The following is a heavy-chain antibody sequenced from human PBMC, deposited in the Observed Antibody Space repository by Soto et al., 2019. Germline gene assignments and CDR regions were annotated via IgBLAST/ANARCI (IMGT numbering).Heavy chain of an antibody. Sequence: PGGSLRLSCAASGFTFSSYSMNWVRQAPGKGLEWVSSISSSSSYIYYADSVKGRFTISRDNAKNSLYLQMNSLRAEDTAVYYCARDRLPFPVTTYYGMDVLGQGTTVTVSS. V-gene: IGHV3-21*01. J-gene: IGHJ6*02. CDR2: ISSSSSYI. CDR3: ARDRLPFPVTTYYGMDV. D-gene: IGHD4-17*01. CDR1: GFTFSSYS.